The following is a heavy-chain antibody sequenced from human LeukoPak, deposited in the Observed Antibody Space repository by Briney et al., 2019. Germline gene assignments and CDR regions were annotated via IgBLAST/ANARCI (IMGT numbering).Heavy chain of an antibody. CDR2: IYYSGST. D-gene: IGHD5-12*01. V-gene: IGHV4-59*01. J-gene: IGHJ4*02. CDR3: ATNAGGYREAPFGY. CDR1: GGSISSYY. Sequence: SETLSLTCTVSGGSISSYYWNWIRQPPGKELEWIGYIYYSGSTNHNPSLKSRVTISVDTSKNQFSLKLSSVTAADTAVYYCATNAGGYREAPFGYWGQGTLVTVSS.